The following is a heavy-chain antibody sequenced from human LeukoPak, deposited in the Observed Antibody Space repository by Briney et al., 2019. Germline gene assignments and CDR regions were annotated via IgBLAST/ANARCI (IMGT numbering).Heavy chain of an antibody. CDR3: AGEKISGSLDY. J-gene: IGHJ4*02. V-gene: IGHV3-7*01. D-gene: IGHD1-26*01. CDR2: IKQDGSEK. CDR1: GFTFSSYW. Sequence: LPGGSLRLSCAASGFTFSSYWMSWVRQAPGKGLEWVANIKQDGSEKYYVDSVKGRFTISRDNAKNSLYLQMNSLRAEDTAVYYCAGEKISGSLDYWGQGTLITVSS.